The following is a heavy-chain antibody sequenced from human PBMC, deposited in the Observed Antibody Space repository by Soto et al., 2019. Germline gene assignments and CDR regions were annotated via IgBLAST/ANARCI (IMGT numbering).Heavy chain of an antibody. CDR1: GGTFSSYS. CDR2: IIPIFGTA. V-gene: IGHV1-69*01. D-gene: IGHD1-26*01. CDR3: ARDGGRNSGGIDY. Sequence: QVQLVQSGAEVKKPGSSVKVSCKASGGTFSSYSINWVRQAPGQGLEWMGEIIPIFGTANYAQKVQGRVTIPAEEATSTVYLGLSSLISEYTAVYYCARDGGRNSGGIDYWGQGPLVTVSS. J-gene: IGHJ4*02.